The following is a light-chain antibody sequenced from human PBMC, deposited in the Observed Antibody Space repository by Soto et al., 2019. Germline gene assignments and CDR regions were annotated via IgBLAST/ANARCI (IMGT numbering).Light chain of an antibody. CDR3: QQYGSSTVT. V-gene: IGKV3-20*01. Sequence: EIVLTQSPGTLSLSPGERATLSCRASQSVSSYYLAWYQQKPGQAPRLLIYGASSRATGIPDRFSGSGSGTDFTLTISRLEPEDSAVYYCQQYGSSTVTFGQGTKVEIK. CDR2: GAS. J-gene: IGKJ1*01. CDR1: QSVSSYY.